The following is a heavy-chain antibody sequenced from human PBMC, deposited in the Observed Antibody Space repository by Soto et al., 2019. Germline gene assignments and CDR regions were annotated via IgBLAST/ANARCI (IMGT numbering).Heavy chain of an antibody. CDR2: IGKSGNYR. J-gene: IGHJ1*01. CDR3: ARDSGYCRGGVCYAGYFQH. CDR1: GFTFSTYT. D-gene: IGHD2-15*01. Sequence: EVQLVELGGGLVKPGGSLRLSCAASGFTFSTYTMSWVRQAPGKGLEWVSSIGKSGNYRYYADSVKGRFTISRDNAKSSLDLQMNSLRVEDTAVYYCARDSGYCRGGVCYAGYFQHWGQGTLVTVS. V-gene: IGHV3-21*06.